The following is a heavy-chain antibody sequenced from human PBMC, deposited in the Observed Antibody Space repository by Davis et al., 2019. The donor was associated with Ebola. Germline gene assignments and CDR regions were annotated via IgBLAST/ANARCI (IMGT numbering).Heavy chain of an antibody. CDR1: GGTFSSYA. CDR2: IIPILGIA. CDR3: ATGVAPHYGRSYYYYGMDV. D-gene: IGHD3-10*01. V-gene: IGHV1-69*04. J-gene: IGHJ6*02. Sequence: SSVKVSCKASGGTFSSYAISWVRQAPGQGLEWMGRIIPILGIANYAQKFQGRVTITADKSTSTAYMELSSLRSEDTAVYYCATGVAPHYGRSYYYYGMDVWGQGTTVTVSS.